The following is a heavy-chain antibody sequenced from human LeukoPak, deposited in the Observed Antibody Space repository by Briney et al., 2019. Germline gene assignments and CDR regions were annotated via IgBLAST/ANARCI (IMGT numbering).Heavy chain of an antibody. Sequence: GASVKVSCKASGYTFTDYYIHWVRQAPGQGLEWMGWIVPHSGGTNYAQNYQGRITMTRDTSISTAYMELSSLRSDDMAVYYCARNAYCDSTNCYAWFDPWGQGTLVTVSS. CDR2: IVPHSGGT. CDR3: ARNAYCDSTNCYAWFDP. D-gene: IGHD2-2*01. CDR1: GYTFTDYY. J-gene: IGHJ5*02. V-gene: IGHV1-2*02.